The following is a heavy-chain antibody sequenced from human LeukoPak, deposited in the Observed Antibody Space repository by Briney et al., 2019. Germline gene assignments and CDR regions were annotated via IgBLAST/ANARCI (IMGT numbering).Heavy chain of an antibody. V-gene: IGHV3-23*01. CDR1: GFTFSSYA. J-gene: IGHJ4*02. Sequence: GGSLRLSCAASGFTFSSYAMSWVRQAPGKGLEWVSAISGSGGSTYYADSVKGRFTISRDNSKNTLYPQMNSLRAEDTAVYYCARMYYYDSSGYYLEYWGQGTLVTVSS. CDR3: ARMYYYDSSGYYLEY. CDR2: ISGSGGST. D-gene: IGHD3-22*01.